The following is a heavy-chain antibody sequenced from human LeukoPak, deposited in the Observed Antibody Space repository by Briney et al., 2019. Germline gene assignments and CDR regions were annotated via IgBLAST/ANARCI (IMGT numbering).Heavy chain of an antibody. V-gene: IGHV3-30-3*01. CDR2: ISYDGSNK. Sequence: PGGSLRLSCAASGFTFSSYAMHWVRQAPGKGLEWVAVISYDGSNKYYADSVKGRFTISRDNSKNTLYLQMNSLRAEDTAVYYCAREISGAAFDYWGQGTLVTVSS. CDR1: GFTFSSYA. CDR3: AREISGAAFDY. J-gene: IGHJ4*02. D-gene: IGHD1-26*01.